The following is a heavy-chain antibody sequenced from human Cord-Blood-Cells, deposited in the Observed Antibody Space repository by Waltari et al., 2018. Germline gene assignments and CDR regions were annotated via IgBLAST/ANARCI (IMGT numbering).Heavy chain of an antibody. CDR1: AGTFSSYV. Sequence: QGQLVQSGAKVQKPGSSVKVSCQASAGTFSSYVIIWVRQTPGQAIEWMGGIIPIFGTANYAQKFQGRVTITADESTSTAYMELSSLRSEDTAVYYCARGSYDSSGYYYYYYYGMDVWGQGTTVTVSS. D-gene: IGHD3-22*01. CDR3: ARGSYDSSGYYYYYYYGMDV. V-gene: IGHV1-69*01. J-gene: IGHJ6*02. CDR2: IIPIFGTA.